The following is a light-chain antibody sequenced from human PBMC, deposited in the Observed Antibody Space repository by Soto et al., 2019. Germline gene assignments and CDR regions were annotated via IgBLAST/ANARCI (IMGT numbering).Light chain of an antibody. CDR2: DAS. V-gene: IGKV1-33*01. J-gene: IGKJ5*01. CDR1: QDISNY. CDR3: QQYDNFPRALT. Sequence: DIQMTQSPSSLSASVGDSVTIACQASQDISNYLHWYQQKPGKAPKLLIYDASNLETGVPSRFSGSRSGTDFTFTISSLQPEDIATYYCQQYDNFPRALTFGQGTRLEIK.